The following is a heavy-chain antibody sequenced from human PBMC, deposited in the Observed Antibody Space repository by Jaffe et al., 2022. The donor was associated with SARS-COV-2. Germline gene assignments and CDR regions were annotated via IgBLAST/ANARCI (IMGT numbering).Heavy chain of an antibody. CDR1: GSTFKNYA. Sequence: QVQLVESGGGVVQPGTSLRLSCVASGSTFKNYALHWVRQAPGKGLAWVAVISYDGGEKYYADSVKGRFTISRDNSKNTLYLQMNSLRAEDTAVYWCARIEDGYNAGDFWGQGTLVTVSS. CDR3: ARIEDGYNAGDF. J-gene: IGHJ4*02. D-gene: IGHD5-12*01. V-gene: IGHV3-30*04. CDR2: ISYDGGEK.